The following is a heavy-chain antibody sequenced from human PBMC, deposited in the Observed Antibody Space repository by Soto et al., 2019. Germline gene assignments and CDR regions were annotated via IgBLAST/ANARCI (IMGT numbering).Heavy chain of an antibody. V-gene: IGHV4-34*01. D-gene: IGHD2-15*01. J-gene: IGHJ6*02. CDR3: AREEVPQWFTRGYYGMDV. CDR1: GGSFSGYY. CDR2: INHSGST. Sequence: SETLSLTCAVYGGSFSGYYLAWIRQPPGKGLEWIGDINHSGSTNYNSSLKSRVTISVDTSKNQLSLSLRSVTAADTAVYYCAREEVPQWFTRGYYGMDVWGHVTTVPV.